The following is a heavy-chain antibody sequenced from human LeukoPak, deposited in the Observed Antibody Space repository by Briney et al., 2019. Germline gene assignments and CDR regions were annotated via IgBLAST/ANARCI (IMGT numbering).Heavy chain of an antibody. V-gene: IGHV4-39*07. Sequence: SETLSLTCTVSGGSISSSSYYWGWIRQPPGKGLEWIGSIYYSRSTYYNPSLKSRVTISVDTSKNQFSLKLSSVTAADTAVYYCARVGGYYYVFYYFDYWGQGTLVTVSS. J-gene: IGHJ4*02. CDR2: IYYSRST. D-gene: IGHD3-22*01. CDR1: GGSISSSSYY. CDR3: ARVGGYYYVFYYFDY.